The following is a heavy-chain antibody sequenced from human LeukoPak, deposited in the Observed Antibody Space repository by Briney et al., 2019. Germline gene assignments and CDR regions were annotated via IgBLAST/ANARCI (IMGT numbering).Heavy chain of an antibody. J-gene: IGHJ4*02. CDR1: GFTFSDHA. V-gene: IGHV3-13*01. CDR3: VRQKKSHGNFDY. D-gene: IGHD1-26*01. Sequence: GGSLRLSCAASGFTFSDHAMHWVRQAPGKGLEWVSAVGIAADTFYPGSVKGRFTISRENAKNSLYLQMNSLRVEDTAVYYCVRQKKSHGNFDYWGQGPLVTVSS. CDR2: VGIAADT.